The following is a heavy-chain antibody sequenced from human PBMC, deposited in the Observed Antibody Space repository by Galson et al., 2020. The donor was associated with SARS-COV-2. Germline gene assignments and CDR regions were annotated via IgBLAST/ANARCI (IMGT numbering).Heavy chain of an antibody. CDR1: GFSLTTNGMC. Sequence: SGPTLVKPTQTLTLTCTFSGFSLTTNGMCVAWIRQPPGKALEWLARIDWDDDTFYNTSLKTRLTISKDTSKNQVVLTMTNVDSVDTGTYYCARTRANWGDFDYWGQGILVTVSS. V-gene: IGHV2-70*17. J-gene: IGHJ4*02. CDR3: ARTRANWGDFDY. CDR2: IDWDDDT. D-gene: IGHD7-27*01.